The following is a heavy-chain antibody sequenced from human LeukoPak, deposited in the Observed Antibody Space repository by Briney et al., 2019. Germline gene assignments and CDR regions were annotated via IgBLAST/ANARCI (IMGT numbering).Heavy chain of an antibody. V-gene: IGHV3-48*03. D-gene: IGHD1-26*01. J-gene: IGHJ5*02. CDR3: ARGWRTGSS. CDR2: ISSSGATI. CDR1: GFTFSSSE. Sequence: GGSLRLSXAASGFTFSSSEMNWVRQAPGKGLEWVSYISSSGATIYYADSVKGRFTISRDNGKNSLYLQMNSLRAEDTAVYYCARGWRTGSSWGQGTLVTVSS.